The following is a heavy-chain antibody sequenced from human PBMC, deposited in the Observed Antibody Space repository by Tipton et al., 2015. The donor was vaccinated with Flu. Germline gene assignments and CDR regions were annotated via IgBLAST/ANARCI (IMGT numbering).Heavy chain of an antibody. Sequence: TLSLTCTVSRDSLTNGRYWDWVRQPPGKGLEWIGNIHHRGSTYYSPSLKSRVTISMDTSKNQFSLTLISVTAADTAIYYCARDRPYGDFSETLDYWGQGMLVTISS. V-gene: IGHV4-38-2*02. J-gene: IGHJ4*02. CDR2: IHHRGST. D-gene: IGHD4-17*01. CDR1: RDSLTNGRY. CDR3: ARDRPYGDFSETLDY.